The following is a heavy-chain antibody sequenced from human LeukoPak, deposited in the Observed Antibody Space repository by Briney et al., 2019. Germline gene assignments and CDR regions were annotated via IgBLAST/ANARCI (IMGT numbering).Heavy chain of an antibody. D-gene: IGHD6-19*01. CDR2: ISPYNENR. V-gene: IGHV1-18*01. CDR1: SYTFTNYG. J-gene: IGHJ6*03. Sequence: GASVKVSCKASSYTFTNYGINWVRQAPGQGLEWMGWISPYNENRKYAQKFQGRVTMTTDTSTNTAYMELRSLRSDDTAVYYCARDGVAVAGRESHYYYYMDVWGKGTTVTISS. CDR3: ARDGVAVAGRESHYYYYMDV.